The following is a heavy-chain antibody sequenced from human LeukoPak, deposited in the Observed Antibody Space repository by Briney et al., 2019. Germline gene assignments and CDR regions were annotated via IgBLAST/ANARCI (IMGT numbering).Heavy chain of an antibody. CDR1: GFTFSTYT. J-gene: IGHJ4*02. Sequence: GGSLRLSCAASGFTFSTYTMNWVRQAPGKGLEWVASIRSSSSYIQYADSVKGRFTISRDNAKNSLFLQMNSLRAEDTAVYYCARGDGYDFFDYWGQGTLVTVSS. CDR3: ARGDGYDFFDY. D-gene: IGHD5-24*01. V-gene: IGHV3-21*01. CDR2: IRSSSSYI.